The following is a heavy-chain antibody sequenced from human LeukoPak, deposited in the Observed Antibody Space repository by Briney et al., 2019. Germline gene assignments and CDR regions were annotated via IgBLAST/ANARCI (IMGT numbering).Heavy chain of an antibody. V-gene: IGHV3-74*01. CDR1: GFSFSSYW. Sequence: GGSLRLSCTASGFSFSSYWMHWVRQVPGKGLEWLSCLNSDGTRISYADSVKGRFTISRDNAENSLYLQMNSLRAEDTAVYYCATDKNSGSFYAYWGQGTKVTVSS. D-gene: IGHD1-26*01. CDR2: LNSDGTRI. J-gene: IGHJ4*02. CDR3: ATDKNSGSFYAY.